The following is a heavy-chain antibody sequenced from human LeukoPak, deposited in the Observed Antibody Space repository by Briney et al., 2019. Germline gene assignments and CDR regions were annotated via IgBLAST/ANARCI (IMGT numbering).Heavy chain of an antibody. CDR3: ARESFGLDY. Sequence: GGSLRLSCAASGFTVSSSYMTWVRQAPGKGLEWVSVIYSGGTTYYADSVKGRFTISRDNSKNTLYLQMNSLRDEDTAVYYCARESFGLDYWGQGTLATVSS. V-gene: IGHV3-66*01. CDR2: IYSGGTT. J-gene: IGHJ4*02. CDR1: GFTVSSSY. D-gene: IGHD3-16*01.